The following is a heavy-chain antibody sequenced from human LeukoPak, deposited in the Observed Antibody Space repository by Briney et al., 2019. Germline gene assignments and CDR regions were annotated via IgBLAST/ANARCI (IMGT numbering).Heavy chain of an antibody. CDR3: AKDGGLWVSAHWGDS. CDR2: ITTSDGNT. CDR1: GFTFSSYT. Sequence: GGSLRLSCAASGFTFSSYTMSWVRQAPGKGLEWVSTITTSDGNTYYADSVKGRFTVSRDNSKNTLFLQMNSLRAEDTAVYYCAKDGGLWVSAHWGDSWGRGTLVTVSS. J-gene: IGHJ4*02. V-gene: IGHV3-23*01. D-gene: IGHD7-27*01.